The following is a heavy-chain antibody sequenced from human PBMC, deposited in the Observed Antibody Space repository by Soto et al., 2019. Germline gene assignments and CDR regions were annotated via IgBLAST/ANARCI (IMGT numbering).Heavy chain of an antibody. Sequence: ASETLSLTCTVSGGSISSYYWSWIRQPPGKGLEWIGYIYYSGSTNYNPSLKSRVTISVDTSKNQFSLRLSSVTAADTAVYYCARASGYYSYYFDYWGQGTLVTVSS. V-gene: IGHV4-59*01. CDR3: ARASGYYSYYFDY. J-gene: IGHJ4*02. CDR2: IYYSGST. D-gene: IGHD3-22*01. CDR1: GGSISSYY.